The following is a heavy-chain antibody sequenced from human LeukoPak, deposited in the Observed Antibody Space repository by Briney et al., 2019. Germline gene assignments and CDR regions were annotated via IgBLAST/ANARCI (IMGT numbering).Heavy chain of an antibody. J-gene: IGHJ4*02. Sequence: SGGPLRLSCAASGFTFSSYSMNWVRQAPGKGLEWVSSISSSSSYIYYADSVKGRFTISRDNAKNSLYLQMNSLRAEDTAVYYCARVDIAAAGDFDYWGQGTLVTVSS. V-gene: IGHV3-21*01. CDR2: ISSSSSYI. D-gene: IGHD6-13*01. CDR1: GFTFSSYS. CDR3: ARVDIAAAGDFDY.